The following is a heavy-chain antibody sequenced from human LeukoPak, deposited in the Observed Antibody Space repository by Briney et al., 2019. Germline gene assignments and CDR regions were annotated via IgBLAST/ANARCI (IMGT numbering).Heavy chain of an antibody. Sequence: ASVKVSCKASGYTFTGYYMHWVRQAPGQGLEWMGWINPSSGGTNYAQKFQGRVTMTRDTSISTAYMELNRLRSDDTAVYYCAREHCSGGSCYSIYYYYYMDVWGKGTTVTVSS. CDR2: INPSSGGT. CDR3: AREHCSGGSCYSIYYYYYMDV. D-gene: IGHD2-15*01. V-gene: IGHV1-2*02. CDR1: GYTFTGYY. J-gene: IGHJ6*03.